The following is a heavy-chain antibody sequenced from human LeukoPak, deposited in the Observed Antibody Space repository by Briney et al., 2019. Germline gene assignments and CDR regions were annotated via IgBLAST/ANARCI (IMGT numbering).Heavy chain of an antibody. D-gene: IGHD6-19*01. V-gene: IGHV4-39*07. CDR1: GGSISSSSYY. CDR2: IYYSGST. J-gene: IGHJ4*02. CDR3: ARWDDSAWAFGS. Sequence: SETLSLTCTVSGGSISSSSYYWGWIRQPPGKGLEWIGSIYYSGSTYYNPSLKSRVTISVDTSKNQLSLKLASVTAADTAVYFCARWDDSAWAFGSWGPGTLVTVSS.